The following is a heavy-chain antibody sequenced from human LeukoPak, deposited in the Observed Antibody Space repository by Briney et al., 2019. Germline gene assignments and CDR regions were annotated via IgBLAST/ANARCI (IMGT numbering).Heavy chain of an antibody. D-gene: IGHD2-8*01. J-gene: IGHJ6*02. CDR2: IYYSGST. CDR1: GGSISSYY. V-gene: IGHV4-59*08. CDR3: ARMYADYYYYGMDV. Sequence: SETLSLTCTVSGGSISSYYWSWIRQPPGKGLEWIGYIYYSGSTNYNPSLESRVTISVDTSKNQFSLKLSSVTAADTAVYYCARMYADYYYYGMDVWGQGTTVTVSS.